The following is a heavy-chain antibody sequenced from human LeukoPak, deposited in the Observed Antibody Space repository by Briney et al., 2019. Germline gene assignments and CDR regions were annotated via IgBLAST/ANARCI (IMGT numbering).Heavy chain of an antibody. Sequence: GGSLRLSCAASGFTFDDYAMHWVRQAPGKGLEWVSGISWNSGSIGYADSVKGRFTISRDNAKNSLYLQMNSLRAEDTALYYCAKASGSAAAGTSPLDYWGQGTLVTVSS. CDR3: AKASGSAAAGTSPLDY. CDR1: GFTFDDYA. J-gene: IGHJ4*02. D-gene: IGHD6-13*01. V-gene: IGHV3-9*01. CDR2: ISWNSGSI.